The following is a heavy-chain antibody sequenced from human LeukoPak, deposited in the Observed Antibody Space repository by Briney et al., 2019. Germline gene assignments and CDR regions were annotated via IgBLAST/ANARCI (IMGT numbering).Heavy chain of an antibody. Sequence: SETLSLTCTVSGGSISSGGYYWSWIRQHPGKGLEWIGYIYYSGSTYYNPSLKSRVTISVDTSKNQFSLKLSSVTAADTAVYYCATGGYAAAGPNWFDTWGQGTLVTVSS. CDR1: GGSISSGGYY. CDR3: ATGGYAAAGPNWFDT. D-gene: IGHD6-13*01. J-gene: IGHJ5*02. CDR2: IYYSGST. V-gene: IGHV4-31*03.